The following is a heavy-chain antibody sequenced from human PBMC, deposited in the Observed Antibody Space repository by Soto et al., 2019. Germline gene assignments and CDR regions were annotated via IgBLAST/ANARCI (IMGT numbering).Heavy chain of an antibody. CDR2: ISESGGST. V-gene: IGHV3-23*01. J-gene: IGHJ4*02. D-gene: IGHD1-7*01. Sequence: EVQLLESGGGLVQPGGSLRLSCVASGFSFSTYAMSWVRQAPVKALEWVSGISESGGSTDYADSVKGRFTISRDNSKNTLYLQMNSLRVEDTAVYYCAKNMVELGFDYWGQGTLATVSS. CDR1: GFSFSTYA. CDR3: AKNMVELGFDY.